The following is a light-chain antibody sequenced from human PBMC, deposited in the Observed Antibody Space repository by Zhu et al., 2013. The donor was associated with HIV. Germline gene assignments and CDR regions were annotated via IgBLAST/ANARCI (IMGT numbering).Light chain of an antibody. Sequence: QSVLTQPPSVSGAPGQTVTVSCTGSSSNIGAGYDVHWYRQLQGRAPKLLIHGNTNRPSGVPDRFSGSKSGTSASLIISGLRSEDEATYYCAAWDDRLTIVLFGGGTKVTVL. J-gene: IGLJ2*01. CDR1: SSNIGAGYD. V-gene: IGLV1-40*01. CDR2: GNT. CDR3: AAWDDRLTIVL.